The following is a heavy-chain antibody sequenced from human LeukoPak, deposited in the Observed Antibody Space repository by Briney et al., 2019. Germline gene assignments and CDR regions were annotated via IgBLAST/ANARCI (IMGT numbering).Heavy chain of an antibody. CDR3: AKDLFRDGYNYYIAV. J-gene: IGHJ6*03. CDR1: GFTFSSYG. CDR2: IWCEGSNN. V-gene: IGHV3-33*06. Sequence: PGRSLRLSCAASGFTFSSYGMHWVRQAPGKGLEWVAVIWCEGSNNYQAASVQGRFTIPKANSKNTLYLQMNSLSAEDTAVYYCAKDLFRDGYNYYIAVWGKGTTVTVSS. D-gene: IGHD2-21*01.